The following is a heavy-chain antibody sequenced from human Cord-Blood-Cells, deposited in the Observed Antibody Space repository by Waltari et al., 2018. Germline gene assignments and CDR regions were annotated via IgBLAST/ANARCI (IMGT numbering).Heavy chain of an antibody. D-gene: IGHD6-13*01. J-gene: IGHJ4*02. V-gene: IGHV3-30*03. CDR3: ASHSSSWYFDY. CDR2: RAYDGSNK. CDR1: GSPFSSYG. Sequence: QVQLVASGGGVVHPGRSLVLSCAASGSPFSSYGMHRVPQAPGKGLEWVAVRAYDGSNKYYADSVKGRFTISRDNSKNTLYLQRNSLRAEDTAVYYCASHSSSWYFDYWGQGTLVTVSS.